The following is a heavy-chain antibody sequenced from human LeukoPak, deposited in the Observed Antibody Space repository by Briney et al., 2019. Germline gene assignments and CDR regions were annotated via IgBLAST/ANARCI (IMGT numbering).Heavy chain of an antibody. CDR3: EIWSGYYKDFDY. J-gene: IGHJ4*02. CDR1: GFTFSSYG. CDR2: IRYDGSNK. D-gene: IGHD3-3*01. V-gene: IGHV3-30*02. Sequence: GGSLRLSCAASGFTFSSYGMHWVRQAPGKGLEWVAFIRYDGSNKYYADSVKGRFTISRDNSKNTLYLQMNSLRAEDTAAYYCEIWSGYYKDFDYWGQGTLVTVSS.